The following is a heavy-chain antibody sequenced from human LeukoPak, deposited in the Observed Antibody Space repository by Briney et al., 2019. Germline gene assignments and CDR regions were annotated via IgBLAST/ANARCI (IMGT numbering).Heavy chain of an antibody. CDR1: GGSFSGYY. CDR2: INHSGST. V-gene: IGHV4-34*01. CDR3: ARGGGYCTNNVCPPWFDP. D-gene: IGHD2-8*01. Sequence: SETLSLTCAVYGGSFSGYYWSWIRQPPGKGLEWVGEINHSGSTHYSPSLKSRLSISVDPSKNQFSLKLSSVTAADTAVYYCARGGGYCTNNVCPPWFDPWGQGALVTVSS. J-gene: IGHJ5*02.